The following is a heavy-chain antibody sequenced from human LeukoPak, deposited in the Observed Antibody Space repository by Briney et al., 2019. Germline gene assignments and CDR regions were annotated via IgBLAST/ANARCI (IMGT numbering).Heavy chain of an antibody. CDR3: ARDRGWRSSGYYLYHFDY. V-gene: IGHV3-7*01. D-gene: IGHD3-22*01. CDR1: GFTFSMYW. CDR2: IKVDGSEI. Sequence: GGSLRLSCAASGFTFSMYWMSWVRQAPGKGPEWVANIKVDGSEIYYVDSVKGRFTISRDNAKNSLYLEMSSLRVEDTAVYYCARDRGWRSSGYYLYHFDYWGQGTLVTFAS. J-gene: IGHJ4*02.